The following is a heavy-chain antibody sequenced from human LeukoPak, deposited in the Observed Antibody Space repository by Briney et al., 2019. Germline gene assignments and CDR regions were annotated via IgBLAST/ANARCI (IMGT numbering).Heavy chain of an antibody. CDR2: ISSSSSYI. V-gene: IGHV3-21*01. J-gene: IGHJ6*02. D-gene: IGHD3-10*01. Sequence: GGSLRLSCAASGFTFSSYSMNWVRQAPGKGLEWVSSISSSSSYIYYADSVKGRFTISRDNAKNSLYLQMNSLRAEDTAVYYCARDGELWFGEHRDKGTTYYYYGMDVWGQGTTVTVSS. CDR1: GFTFSSYS. CDR3: ARDGELWFGEHRDKGTTYYYYGMDV.